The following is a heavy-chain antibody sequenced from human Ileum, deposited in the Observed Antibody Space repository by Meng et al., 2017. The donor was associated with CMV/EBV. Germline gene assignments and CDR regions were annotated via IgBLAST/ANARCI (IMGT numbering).Heavy chain of an antibody. CDR2: ISSSGGYI. CDR3: VRGGAAAEGFDY. CDR1: GFTFSSYT. V-gene: IGHV3-21*01. D-gene: IGHD6-13*01. Sequence: GGSLRLSCAASGFTFSSYTMNWVRQAPGKRLDWVASISSSGGYIYYADLVKGRFTISRDYANKSLALQMNSLRVDDTATYHCVRGGAAAEGFDYWGQGTVVTVSS. J-gene: IGHJ4*02.